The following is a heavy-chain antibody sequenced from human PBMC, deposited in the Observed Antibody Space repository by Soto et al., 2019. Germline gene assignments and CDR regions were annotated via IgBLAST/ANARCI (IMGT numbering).Heavy chain of an antibody. CDR1: GGSISSSSYY. CDR2: IYYSGST. J-gene: IGHJ6*02. D-gene: IGHD1-1*01. V-gene: IGHV4-39*01. CDR3: ARQREPPYGMDV. Sequence: SETLSLTCTVSGGSISSSSYYWGWIRQPPGKGLEWIGSIYYSGSTYYNPSLKSRVTISVDTSKNQFSLKLSSVTAADTAVYYCARQREPPYGMDVWGQGTTVTVSS.